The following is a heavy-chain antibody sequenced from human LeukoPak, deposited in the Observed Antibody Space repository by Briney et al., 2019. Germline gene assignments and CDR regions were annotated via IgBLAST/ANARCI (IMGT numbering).Heavy chain of an antibody. J-gene: IGHJ3*02. CDR3: ARGLVGVSGAFDI. CDR2: ISNEGNNK. Sequence: GGSLRLSCEASGFTFSADNLHWVRQAPGKGPEWVAVISNEGNNKYDADSVKGRFTVSRDNSKNTLYLQMNTLRAEDTAVYYCARGLVGVSGAFDIWGQGTLVTVSS. CDR1: GFTFSADN. V-gene: IGHV3-30*04. D-gene: IGHD1-26*01.